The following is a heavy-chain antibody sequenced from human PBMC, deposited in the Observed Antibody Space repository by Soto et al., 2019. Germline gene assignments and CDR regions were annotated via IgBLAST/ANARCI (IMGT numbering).Heavy chain of an antibody. Sequence: EVQLVESGGGLVQPGGSLRLSCAASGFTFSSYWMHWVRQAPGKGLVWVSRINSDGRSTSYADSVKGRFTISRDNAKNTLYLQMNSLRVEGAAVYYCASDRVGYDSQQFDYWGQGTLVTVSS. D-gene: IGHD5-12*01. V-gene: IGHV3-74*01. CDR1: GFTFSSYW. CDR2: INSDGRST. CDR3: ASDRVGYDSQQFDY. J-gene: IGHJ4*02.